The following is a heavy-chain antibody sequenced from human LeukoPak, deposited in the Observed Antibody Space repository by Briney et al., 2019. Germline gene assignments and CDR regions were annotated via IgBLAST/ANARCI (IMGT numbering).Heavy chain of an antibody. CDR1: GGSISSGDYY. Sequence: PSETLSLTCTVSGGSISSGDYYWSWIRQPPGKGLEWIGYIYYSGSTYYNPSLKSRVTISVDTSKSQFSLKLSSVTAADTAVYYCASRGYCSSTSCYTDDYWGQGTLVTVSS. J-gene: IGHJ4*02. D-gene: IGHD2-2*02. V-gene: IGHV4-30-4*01. CDR3: ASRGYCSSTSCYTDDY. CDR2: IYYSGST.